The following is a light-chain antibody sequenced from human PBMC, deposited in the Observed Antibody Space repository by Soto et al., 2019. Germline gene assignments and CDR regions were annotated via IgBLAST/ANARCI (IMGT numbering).Light chain of an antibody. J-gene: IGKJ4*01. CDR1: QSLLYSSNNRNY. CDR3: QQFYSTPLT. CDR2: WAS. Sequence: DIVMTQSPDSLAVSLGDRATINCKSSQSLLYSSNNRNYLAWYQQKPGQPPKLLISWASTRESGVPARFSGSGSGTDFTLTITSLQAEDVTVYYCQQFYSTPLTFGGGTKVDIK. V-gene: IGKV4-1*01.